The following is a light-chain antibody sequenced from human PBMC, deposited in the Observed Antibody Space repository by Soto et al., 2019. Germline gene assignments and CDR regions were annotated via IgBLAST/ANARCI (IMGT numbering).Light chain of an antibody. J-gene: IGKJ1*01. Sequence: IVLTQSPGTLSLSPGERATLSCRASQSLTSSNLAWYQQKPGQAPRLLIYGASSRATGIPDRFSGSGSGTDFTLTISRLEPEDFAMYYCQQYGRSPGTFGQGTKVDIK. V-gene: IGKV3-20*01. CDR1: QSLTSSN. CDR2: GAS. CDR3: QQYGRSPGT.